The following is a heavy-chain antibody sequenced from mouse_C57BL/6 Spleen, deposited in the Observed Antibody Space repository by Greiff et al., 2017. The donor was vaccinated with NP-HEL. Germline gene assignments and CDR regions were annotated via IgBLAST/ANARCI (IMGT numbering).Heavy chain of an antibody. D-gene: IGHD1-1*01. Sequence: QVQLQQPGAELVKPGASVKLSCKASGYTFTSYWMHWVKQRPGRGLGWIGRIDPNSGGTKYNEKFKSKATLTVDKPSSTAYMQLSSLTSEDSAVYYCARGEITTVVAPFDYWGQGTTLTVSS. CDR2: IDPNSGGT. CDR1: GYTFTSYW. V-gene: IGHV1-72*01. J-gene: IGHJ2*01. CDR3: ARGEITTVVAPFDY.